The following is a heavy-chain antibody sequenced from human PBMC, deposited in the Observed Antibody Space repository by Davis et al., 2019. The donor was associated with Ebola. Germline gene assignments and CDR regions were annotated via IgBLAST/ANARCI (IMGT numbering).Heavy chain of an antibody. CDR3: ARGVGAHVRFDP. J-gene: IGHJ5*02. D-gene: IGHD1-26*01. CDR1: GGFFSGYY. Sequence: MPSETLSLTCAVYGGFFSGYYWSWIRQPPGKGLEWIGEINHSGSTNYNPSLKSRVTISVDTSKNQFSLKLSSVTAADTAVYYCARGVGAHVRFDPWGQGTLVTVSS. CDR2: INHSGST. V-gene: IGHV4-34*01.